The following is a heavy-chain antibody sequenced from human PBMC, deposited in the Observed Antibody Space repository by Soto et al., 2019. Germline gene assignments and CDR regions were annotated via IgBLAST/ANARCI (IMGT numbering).Heavy chain of an antibody. CDR1: GYTFTSYY. J-gene: IGHJ4*02. CDR3: ARVRSSTRYYYDY. V-gene: IGHV1-46*01. Sequence: ASMQVSSNACGYTFTSYYMHGGRQPPGQGLEWMGIINPGDASTRYAQKFQGRVTMTRDKSTSTVYMERSSLKAEDTAVYYCARVRSSTRYYYDYWGQGTLVTVSS. CDR2: INPGDAST. D-gene: IGHD2-2*01.